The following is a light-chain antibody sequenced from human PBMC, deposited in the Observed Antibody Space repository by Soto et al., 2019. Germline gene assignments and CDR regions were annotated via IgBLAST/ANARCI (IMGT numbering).Light chain of an antibody. J-gene: IGKJ1*01. CDR3: QQYNTWPRT. Sequence: EIVMTQSPATLSVSPGERATLSCRASQSVSNNLAWYQQKPGQAPRLLIYGASTRATGISARFSGSGSGTEFTLTVSSLQSEDFAVYYCQQYNTWPRTFGQGTKVEIK. CDR1: QSVSNN. V-gene: IGKV3-15*01. CDR2: GAS.